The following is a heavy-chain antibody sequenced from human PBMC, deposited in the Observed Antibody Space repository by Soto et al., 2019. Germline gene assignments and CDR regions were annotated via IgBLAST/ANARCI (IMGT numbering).Heavy chain of an antibody. D-gene: IGHD2-2*01. CDR2: ISLYSDGT. V-gene: IGHV1-18*01. CDR1: GYTFSNYG. CDR3: ARVVRGAEDWCGT. J-gene: IGHJ5*02. Sequence: ASVKVSCKTSGYTFSNYGITWVRQAPGQPLEWLGWISLYSDGTNYAQKFQGRASMTTDTSTTTAYMELRSLRSDDTAVYYCARVVRGAEDWCGTWGQGTLVTVSS.